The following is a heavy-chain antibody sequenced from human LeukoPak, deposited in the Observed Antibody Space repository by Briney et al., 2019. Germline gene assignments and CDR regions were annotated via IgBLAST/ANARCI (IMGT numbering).Heavy chain of an antibody. J-gene: IGHJ4*02. CDR2: ISGSGSST. CDR1: GFSFSNYA. D-gene: IGHD5-12*01. Sequence: GGSLRLSCAASGFSFSNYAMSWVRQAPGKGLEWVSGISGSGSSTYYADSVKGRFTISRDNAKNTLYLQMNSLRAEDTAVYYCAKCALREGDSFDYWGQGTLVTVSS. V-gene: IGHV3-23*01. CDR3: AKCALREGDSFDY.